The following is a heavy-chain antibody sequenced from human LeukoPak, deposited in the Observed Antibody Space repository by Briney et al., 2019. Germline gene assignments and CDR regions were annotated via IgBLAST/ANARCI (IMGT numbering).Heavy chain of an antibody. V-gene: IGHV3-7*01. CDR3: ARRIVVAGGFDY. CDR2: IKQDGSEK. CDR1: GFTFSSYG. Sequence: GGSLRLSCAASGFTFSSYGMHWVRQAPGKGLEWVASIKQDGSEKYYVDSVKGRFTISRDNARNSLYLQMNSLRAEDTAVYYCARRIVVAGGFDYWGQGTLVTVSS. D-gene: IGHD6-19*01. J-gene: IGHJ4*02.